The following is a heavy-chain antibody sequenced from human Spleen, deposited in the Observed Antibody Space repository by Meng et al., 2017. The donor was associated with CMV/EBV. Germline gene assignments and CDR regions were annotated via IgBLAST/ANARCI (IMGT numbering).Heavy chain of an antibody. V-gene: IGHV3-11*01. J-gene: IGHJ4*02. CDR3: ARDGYKPSY. CDR2: ISSSGNII. Sequence: LSCAASGFTFSDYYMSWIRQAPGKGLEWVSYISSSGNIIYYADSVKGRFAISRDNAKNSLSLQMNSLRAEDTAVYYCARDGYKPSYWGQGTLVTVSS. CDR1: GFTFSDYY. D-gene: IGHD5-24*01.